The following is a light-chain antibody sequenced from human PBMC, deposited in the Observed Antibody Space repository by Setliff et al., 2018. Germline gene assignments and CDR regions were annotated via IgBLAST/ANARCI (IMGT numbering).Light chain of an antibody. J-gene: IGLJ1*01. CDR1: SSDVGGYNF. CDR3: CSYTGTSTPYV. Sequence: QSVLAQPRSVSGSPGQSVTISCTGTSSDVGGYNFVSWYQVYPGKAPKVMIYDVSKRPSGVPDRFSGSKSGTTASLTISGLQPEDEADYYCCSYTGTSTPYVFGTGTKVTVL. V-gene: IGLV2-11*01. CDR2: DVS.